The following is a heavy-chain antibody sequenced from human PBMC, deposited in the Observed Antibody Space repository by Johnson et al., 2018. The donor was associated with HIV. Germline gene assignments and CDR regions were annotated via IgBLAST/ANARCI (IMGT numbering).Heavy chain of an antibody. CDR1: GFAFRTYW. J-gene: IGHJ3*01. Sequence: VQLVESGGGLVQPGGSLRLSCAASGFAFRTYWMVWVRQVPGKRPVWVARIYNDGSRTTYADSVRGRFIISRDNTNNSLYLQMSSLSADDTAVYYCARGGSAVAGRLYDAFDLWGQGTMVTVSS. D-gene: IGHD6-19*01. CDR3: ARGGSAVAGRLYDAFDL. V-gene: IGHV3-74*03. CDR2: IYNDGSRT.